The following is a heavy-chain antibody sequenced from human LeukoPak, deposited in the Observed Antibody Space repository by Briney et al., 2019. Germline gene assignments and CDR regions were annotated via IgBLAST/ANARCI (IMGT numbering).Heavy chain of an antibody. D-gene: IGHD1-26*01. J-gene: IGHJ3*02. CDR2: IYHSGST. V-gene: IGHV4-38-2*02. Sequence: SETLSLTCTASGYSISSGYYWGWIRQPPGKGLEWIGSIYHSGSTYYNPSLKSRVTISVDTSKNQFSLKLSSVTAADTAVYYCARDLTGSDAFDIWGQGTMVTVSS. CDR1: GYSISSGYY. CDR3: ARDLTGSDAFDI.